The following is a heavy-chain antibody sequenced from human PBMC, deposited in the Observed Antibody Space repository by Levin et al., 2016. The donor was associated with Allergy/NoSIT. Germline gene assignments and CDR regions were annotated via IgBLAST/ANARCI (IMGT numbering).Heavy chain of an antibody. CDR2: IKSKTDGGTT. CDR3: TTLYDNYGMDV. J-gene: IGHJ6*02. V-gene: IGHV3-15*01. Sequence: VRQAPGKGLEWVGRIKSKTDGGTTDYAAPVKGRFTISRDDSKNTLYLQMNSLKTEDTAVYYCTTLYDNYGMDVWGQGTTVTVSS. D-gene: IGHD3-9*01.